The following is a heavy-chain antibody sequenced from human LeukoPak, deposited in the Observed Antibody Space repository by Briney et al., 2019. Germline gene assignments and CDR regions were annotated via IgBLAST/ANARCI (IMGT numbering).Heavy chain of an antibody. CDR1: GGSFSGYY. CDR3: ARVHLHSGSYYFDY. CDR2: IYYSGST. J-gene: IGHJ4*02. D-gene: IGHD1-26*01. V-gene: IGHV4-59*01. Sequence: SETLSLTCAVYGGSFSGYYWSWIRQPPGKGLEWIGYIYYSGSTNYNPSLKSRVTISVDTSKNQFSLKLSSVTAADTAVYYCARVHLHSGSYYFDYWGQGTLVTVSS.